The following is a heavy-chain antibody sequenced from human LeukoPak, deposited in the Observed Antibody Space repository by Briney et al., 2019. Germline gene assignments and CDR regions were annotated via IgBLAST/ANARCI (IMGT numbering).Heavy chain of an antibody. CDR3: SKTPVACYFDF. J-gene: IGHJ4*02. CDR1: GFTFSSYG. Sequence: GGPLRLSCAASGFTFSSYGMHWVRQAPGKGLEWVAVISYDGSNKYYADSVKGRFTISRDNSKNTLYMQMNSRRDEDTAVYFCSKTPVACYFDFWGQGALVTVSS. V-gene: IGHV3-30*18. CDR2: ISYDGSNK. D-gene: IGHD2-21*01.